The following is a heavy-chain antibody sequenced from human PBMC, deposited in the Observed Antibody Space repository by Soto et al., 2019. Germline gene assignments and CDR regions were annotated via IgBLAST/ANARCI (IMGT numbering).Heavy chain of an antibody. D-gene: IGHD3-16*01. J-gene: IGHJ5*02. CDR3: ARGTGGSRRFDP. Sequence: EVQLVETGGALIQPGGSLRLSCEVSGFIVSNNYITWIRQAPGKGLEWVSIIYSGGATYYADSVKGRFTISRDNSKNTVYLQMNSLRAEDTAVYYCARGTGGSRRFDPWGQGTLVTVSS. V-gene: IGHV3-53*02. CDR1: GFIVSNNY. CDR2: IYSGGAT.